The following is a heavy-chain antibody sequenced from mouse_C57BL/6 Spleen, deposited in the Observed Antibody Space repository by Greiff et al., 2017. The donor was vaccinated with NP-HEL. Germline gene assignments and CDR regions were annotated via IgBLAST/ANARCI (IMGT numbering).Heavy chain of an antibody. V-gene: IGHV1-59*01. D-gene: IGHD1-1*01. CDR2: IDPSDSYT. Sequence: QVHVKQPGAELVRPGPSVKLSCKASGYTFTSYWMHWVKQRPGQGLEWIGVIDPSDSYTNYNQKFKGKATLTVDTSSSTAYMQLSSLTSEDSAVYYCARDYGSSRYWYFDVWGTGTTVTVSS. J-gene: IGHJ1*03. CDR1: GYTFTSYW. CDR3: ARDYGSSRYWYFDV.